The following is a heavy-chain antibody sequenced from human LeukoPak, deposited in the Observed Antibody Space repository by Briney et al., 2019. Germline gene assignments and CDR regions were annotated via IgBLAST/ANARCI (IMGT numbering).Heavy chain of an antibody. D-gene: IGHD6-19*01. J-gene: IGHJ4*02. CDR3: VRRDTGWNYFDY. Sequence: PSETLSLTCAVSVGSFNSHYWGCIRQPPGKGLQWIGDIYFTGKNNYNPSLKRRVTISLDKSKNHLSLNLTSVLAADTAIYYCVRRDTGWNYFDYWGQGILVTVSS. V-gene: IGHV4-59*11. CDR1: VGSFNSHY. CDR2: IYFTGKN.